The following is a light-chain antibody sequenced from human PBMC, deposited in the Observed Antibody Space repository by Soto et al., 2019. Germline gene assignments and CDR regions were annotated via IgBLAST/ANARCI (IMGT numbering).Light chain of an antibody. J-gene: IGLJ2*01. CDR3: AAWDASMNVQL. Sequence: QSVLTQPPSASGTPGQRVTISCSGSSSNIGRNTVNWYQQLPGTAPKLLIYSHNQRPSGVPDRFSGSKSGTSASLAISGLQSEDEADYYCAAWDASMNVQLFGGGTKLTVL. CDR1: SSNIGRNT. V-gene: IGLV1-44*01. CDR2: SHN.